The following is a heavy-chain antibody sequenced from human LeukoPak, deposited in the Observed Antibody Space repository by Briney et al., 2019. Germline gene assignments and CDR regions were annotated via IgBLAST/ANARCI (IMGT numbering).Heavy chain of an antibody. V-gene: IGHV3-30*04. Sequence: GGSLRLSCAASGFTFSTYAMHWVRQGPGKGLEWVAVISYDGSNKYYADSVKGRFTISRDNSKNTLYLQMNSLRAEDTAVYYCARDRHDCSGGSCYSEGIDYWGQGTLVTVSS. CDR2: ISYDGSNK. CDR1: GFTFSTYA. D-gene: IGHD2-15*01. J-gene: IGHJ4*02. CDR3: ARDRHDCSGGSCYSEGIDY.